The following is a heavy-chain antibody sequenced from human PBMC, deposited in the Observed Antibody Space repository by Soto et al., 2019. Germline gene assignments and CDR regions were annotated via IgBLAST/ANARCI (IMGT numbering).Heavy chain of an antibody. D-gene: IGHD2-8*02. Sequence: QVQLVESGGGMVQPGRSLRLSCAASGFTFSSYAMYWVRQAPGKGLEWVADISYDGSNEYYAESVKGRFTISRDNSKNTLYLQMNSLRAEDTAVYYCARGSGGSDYWGQGTLVTVSS. V-gene: IGHV3-30-3*01. J-gene: IGHJ4*02. CDR2: ISYDGSNE. CDR3: ARGSGGSDY. CDR1: GFTFSSYA.